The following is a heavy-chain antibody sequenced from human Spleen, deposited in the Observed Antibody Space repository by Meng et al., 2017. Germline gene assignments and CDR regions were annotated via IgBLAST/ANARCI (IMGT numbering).Heavy chain of an antibody. Sequence: QLRLQASGPGLVKPSETLSLTCTVSGGSISSRSYSWGWIRQPPGKGLEWIGSIYDSGSAYYNPSLKSRVTISVDTSKNQFSLKLSSVTGADTAVYYCARVAMTDTAMIPWGQGTLVTVSS. D-gene: IGHD5-18*01. CDR2: IYDSGSA. CDR3: ARVAMTDTAMIP. J-gene: IGHJ5*02. CDR1: GGSISSRSYS. V-gene: IGHV4-39*07.